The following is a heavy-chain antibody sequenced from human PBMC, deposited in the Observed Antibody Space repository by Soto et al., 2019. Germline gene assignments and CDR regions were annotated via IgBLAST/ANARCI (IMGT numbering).Heavy chain of an antibody. D-gene: IGHD3-10*01. Sequence: SVKVSCKASGFTFTSSAVQWVRQARGQRLEWIGWIVVGSGNTNYAQKFQERVTITRDMSTSTAYMELSSLRSEDTAVYYCAAGGPTMVRGSDAFDIWGQGTMVTVSS. J-gene: IGHJ3*02. V-gene: IGHV1-58*01. CDR2: IVVGSGNT. CDR3: AAGGPTMVRGSDAFDI. CDR1: GFTFTSSA.